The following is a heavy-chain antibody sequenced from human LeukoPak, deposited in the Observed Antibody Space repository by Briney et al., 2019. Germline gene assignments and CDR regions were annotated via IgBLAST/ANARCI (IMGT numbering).Heavy chain of an antibody. Sequence: PGGSLRLSCAASGFTFTDHWMHWVRPAPGKGLVWVSRIKTDGSIRGYADSVEGRFTVSRDNARNTVYLEMSSLRVDDTAVYFCVRDRTTVTLFDSWGQGTLVTVAS. CDR1: GFTFTDHW. V-gene: IGHV3-74*01. CDR3: VRDRTTVTLFDS. CDR2: IKTDGSIR. D-gene: IGHD4-17*01. J-gene: IGHJ4*02.